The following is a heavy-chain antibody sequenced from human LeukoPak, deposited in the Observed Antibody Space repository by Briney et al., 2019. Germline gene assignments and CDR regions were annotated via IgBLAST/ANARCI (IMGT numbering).Heavy chain of an antibody. V-gene: IGHV3-23*01. D-gene: IGHD5-12*01. CDR1: GFTFSNYA. J-gene: IGHJ4*02. Sequence: PGGSLRLACAASGFTFSNYAMSWVRQAPGRGLEWVSGISCSGVGGNTFYADSVKGRFTISRDDSKNTLYLQMNSLRAEDTAVYYCAKRISAYGYHFDYWGQGTLVTVSS. CDR2: ISCSGVGGNT. CDR3: AKRISAYGYHFDY.